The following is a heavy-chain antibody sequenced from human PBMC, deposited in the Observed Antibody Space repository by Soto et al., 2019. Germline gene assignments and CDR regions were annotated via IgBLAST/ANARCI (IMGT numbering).Heavy chain of an antibody. Sequence: GGSLRLSCAASGFTFSSYAMSWVRQAPGKGLEWVSAISGSGGSTYYADSGKGRFTISRDNSKNTLFLQMNSLRAEDTAVYYCARGQQWLKNAFDIWGQGTMVTVSS. J-gene: IGHJ3*02. CDR3: ARGQQWLKNAFDI. CDR2: ISGSGGST. CDR1: GFTFSSYA. D-gene: IGHD6-19*01. V-gene: IGHV3-23*01.